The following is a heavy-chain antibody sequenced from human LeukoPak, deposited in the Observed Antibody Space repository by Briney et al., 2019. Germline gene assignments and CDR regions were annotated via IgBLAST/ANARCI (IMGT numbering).Heavy chain of an antibody. CDR1: GYSISSGYY. Sequence: PSETQSLTCAVSGYSISSGYYWGWIRQPPGKGLGWIGSIYHSGSTYYNPSLKSRVTISVDTSKNQFSLKLSSVTAADTAVYYCARLSDLTQFDYWGQGTLVTVSS. CDR3: ARLSDLTQFDY. D-gene: IGHD2/OR15-2a*01. V-gene: IGHV4-38-2*01. CDR2: IYHSGST. J-gene: IGHJ4*02.